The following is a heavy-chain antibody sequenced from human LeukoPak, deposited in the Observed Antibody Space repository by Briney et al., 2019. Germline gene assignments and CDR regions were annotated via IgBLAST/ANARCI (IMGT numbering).Heavy chain of an antibody. J-gene: IGHJ3*01. D-gene: IGHD4-11*01. V-gene: IGHV3-23*01. CDR2: ITSDSRT. CDR1: GFTFSSYA. Sequence: PGGSLRLSCSASGFTFSSYAMTWVRQAPGEGLEWVSSITSDSRTSYGDSVKGRFTISRDNSKNTVYLQMDSLRAEDTAIFYCGRDPNGNYVGAFEFWSRGTMVTVSS. CDR3: GRDPNGNYVGAFEF.